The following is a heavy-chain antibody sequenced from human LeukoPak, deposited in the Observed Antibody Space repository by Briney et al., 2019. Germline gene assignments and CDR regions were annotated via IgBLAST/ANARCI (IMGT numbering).Heavy chain of an antibody. V-gene: IGHV3-66*02. CDR3: ARAFVTAAGFFDT. Sequence: GGSLRLSCAASGFTVSSSYMSWVRQAPGKGLKWVSVIYSGGDTHYAGSVKGRFTISRDNSVNTLYLQMNSLRTEDTAVYYCARAFVTAAGFFDTWGQGTLVTVSS. D-gene: IGHD6-13*01. CDR2: IYSGGDT. J-gene: IGHJ4*02. CDR1: GFTVSSSY.